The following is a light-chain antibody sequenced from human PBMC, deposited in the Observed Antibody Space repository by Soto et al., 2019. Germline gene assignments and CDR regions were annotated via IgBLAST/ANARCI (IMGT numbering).Light chain of an antibody. CDR1: SGHSTYA. Sequence: QPVLTQSPSASASLGASVKLTCTLSSGHSTYAIAWHQQQPEKGPRYLMKLNSDGRHSKGDGIPDRFSGTSSGAERYLTIASLQSEDEADYYWQTWGTGGDVVFGGGTQLTVL. CDR2: LNSDGRH. J-gene: IGLJ2*01. CDR3: QTWGTGGDVV. V-gene: IGLV4-69*01.